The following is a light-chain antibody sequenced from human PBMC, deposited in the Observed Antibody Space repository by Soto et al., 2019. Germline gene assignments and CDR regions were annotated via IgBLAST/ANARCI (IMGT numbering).Light chain of an antibody. CDR1: QSVSSN. CDR2: GAS. V-gene: IGKV3-15*01. Sequence: EIVMTQSPATLSVSPGERATLSCRASQSVSSNLAWYQQKPGQAPRLLTYGASTRATGIPDRFSGSGSGTEFTLTISGLQSEDFAVYYCQQHNNWPPWTFGQGTKVEIK. J-gene: IGKJ1*01. CDR3: QQHNNWPPWT.